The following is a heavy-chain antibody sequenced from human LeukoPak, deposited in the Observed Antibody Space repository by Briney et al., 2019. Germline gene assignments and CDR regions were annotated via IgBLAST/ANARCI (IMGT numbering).Heavy chain of an antibody. CDR3: ARSLVDTSYYYYYMDV. Sequence: GASVKVSCKASVGTFSTYAISWVRQAPGQGLEWMGRIIPIFGTANYAQKFQGRVTIPTDESTSTAYMELSSLRSEDTAVYYCARSLVDTSYYYYYMDVWGKGTTVTVSS. D-gene: IGHD5-18*01. V-gene: IGHV1-69*05. J-gene: IGHJ6*03. CDR1: VGTFSTYA. CDR2: IIPIFGTA.